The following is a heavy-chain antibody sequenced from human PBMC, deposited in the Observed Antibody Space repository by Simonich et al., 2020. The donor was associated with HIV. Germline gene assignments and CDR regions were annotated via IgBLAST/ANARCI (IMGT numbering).Heavy chain of an antibody. CDR1: GGSFSGYY. V-gene: IGHV4-34*01. D-gene: IGHD1-26*01. J-gene: IGHJ6*03. CDR3: ARGRVGATTDRDYYYMDV. Sequence: QVQLQQWGAGLLKPSETLSLTCAVYGGSFSGYYWSLIRQPPGKGLEWIGESNHSGSTTYNPSRKMRVTISVDPSKNQVSLKLSSVTAADTAVYYCARGRVGATTDRDYYYMDVWGKGTTVTVSS. CDR2: SNHSGST.